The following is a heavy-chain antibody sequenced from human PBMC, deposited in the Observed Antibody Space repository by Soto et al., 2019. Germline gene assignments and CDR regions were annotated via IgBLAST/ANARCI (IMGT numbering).Heavy chain of an antibody. V-gene: IGHV3-72*01. CDR1: GFTFSAHY. J-gene: IGHJ4*02. CDR2: IKNKANSYTT. CDR3: ARVSLVGPSGGRYFDY. D-gene: IGHD1-26*01. Sequence: EVQLVESGGGLVQPGGSLRLSCAASGFTFSAHYMDWVRQAPGKGLEWVGRIKNKANSYTTEYAASVEGRFTISREDSKNSLYLQMNSLKTEDTAVYYCARVSLVGPSGGRYFDYWGQGSPVAVSS.